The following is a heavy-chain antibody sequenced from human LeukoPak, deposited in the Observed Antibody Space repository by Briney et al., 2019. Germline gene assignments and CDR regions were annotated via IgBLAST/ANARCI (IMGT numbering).Heavy chain of an antibody. Sequence: SETLSLTCTVSGGSISSSSYYWGWIRQPPGTGLEWIGYIYYSGSTYYNPSLKSRVTISVDTSKNQFSLKLSSVTAADTAVYYCARDSSGYYEPYYYYGMDVWGQGTTVTVSS. D-gene: IGHD3-22*01. CDR1: GGSISSSSYY. V-gene: IGHV4-30-4*08. CDR3: ARDSSGYYEPYYYYGMDV. J-gene: IGHJ6*02. CDR2: IYYSGST.